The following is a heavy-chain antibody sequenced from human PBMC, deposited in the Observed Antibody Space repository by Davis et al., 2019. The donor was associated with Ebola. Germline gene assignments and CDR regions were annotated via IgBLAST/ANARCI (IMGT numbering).Heavy chain of an antibody. CDR2: ISYDGSNK. CDR1: GFTFSSYA. J-gene: IGHJ6*02. Sequence: GESLKISCAASGFTFSSYAMHWVRQAPGKGLEWVAVISYDGSNKYYADSVKGRFTISRDNSKNTLYLQMNSLRAEDTAVYYCARDLEYYDFWSGLPHYYGMDVWGQGTTVTVSS. D-gene: IGHD3-3*01. V-gene: IGHV3-30-3*01. CDR3: ARDLEYYDFWSGLPHYYGMDV.